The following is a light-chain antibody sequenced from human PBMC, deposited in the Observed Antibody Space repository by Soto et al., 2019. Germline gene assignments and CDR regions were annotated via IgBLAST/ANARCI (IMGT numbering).Light chain of an antibody. CDR2: GAS. V-gene: IGKV3-20*01. J-gene: IGKJ1*01. Sequence: EIVLTQSPGTLSLSPGERATLSCRASQSVSSSSLAWYQQKPGQAPRLRIYGASTRATGIPDRFSGSGSGADFTLTISRLEPEDFAVYYCQQYGSSPETFGQGTKVEIK. CDR3: QQYGSSPET. CDR1: QSVSSSS.